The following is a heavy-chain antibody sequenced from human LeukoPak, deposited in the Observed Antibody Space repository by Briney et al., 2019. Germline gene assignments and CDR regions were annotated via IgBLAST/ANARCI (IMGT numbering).Heavy chain of an antibody. J-gene: IGHJ4*02. D-gene: IGHD3/OR15-3a*01. CDR2: IKQDGSEK. Sequence: VANIKQDGSEKYYVDSVKGRFTISRDNAKNSLYLQMNSLRAEDTAVYYCARAARGLGPSYWGQGTLVTVSS. CDR3: ARAARGLGPSY. V-gene: IGHV3-7*01.